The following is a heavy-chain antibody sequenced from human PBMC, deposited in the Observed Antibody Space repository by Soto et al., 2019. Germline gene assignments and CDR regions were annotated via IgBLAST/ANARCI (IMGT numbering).Heavy chain of an antibody. V-gene: IGHV1-46*01. CDR2: INPSGGST. D-gene: IGHD1-26*01. CDR3: ARPFSGSPPLYYFDY. J-gene: IGHJ4*02. CDR1: GYTFTSYS. Sequence: ASVKVSCKASGYTFTSYSLHWVRQAPGQGLEWMGIINPSGGSTIYAQKIQGRVTMTRDMSTSTVYMELSSLRSDDTGIYYCARPFSGSPPLYYFDYWGQGTLVTVSS.